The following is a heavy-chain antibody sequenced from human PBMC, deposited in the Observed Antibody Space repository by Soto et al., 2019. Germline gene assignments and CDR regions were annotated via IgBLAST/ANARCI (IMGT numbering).Heavy chain of an antibody. D-gene: IGHD3-22*01. CDR3: TRGTRYDTSGP. J-gene: IGHJ5*02. V-gene: IGHV4-59*01. CDR2: MYNSGST. CDR1: GGSISSYY. Sequence: SETLSLTCTVSGGSISSYYWTWIRQPPGKGLEWIGFMYNSGSTHYNPSLKSRVTISLDTSTSTVHMELSSLTFEDTAVYYCTRGTRYDTSGPWGQGTLVTVSS.